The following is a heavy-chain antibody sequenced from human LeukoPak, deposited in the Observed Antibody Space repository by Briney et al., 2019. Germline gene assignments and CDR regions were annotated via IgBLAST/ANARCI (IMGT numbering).Heavy chain of an antibody. CDR2: ISSSSSYI. CDR1: GFTFNSYS. J-gene: IGHJ4*02. Sequence: GGSLRLSCAASGFTFNSYSMNWVRQAPGKGLEWVSSISSSSSYIYYADSVKGRFTISRDNAKNSLYLQMNSLRAEDTAVYYCARDGDSSSVPPTFDYWGQGTLVTVPS. CDR3: ARDGDSSSVPPTFDY. D-gene: IGHD6-13*01. V-gene: IGHV3-21*01.